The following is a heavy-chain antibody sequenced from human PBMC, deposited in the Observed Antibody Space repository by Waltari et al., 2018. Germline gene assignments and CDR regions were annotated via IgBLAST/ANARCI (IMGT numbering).Heavy chain of an antibody. CDR1: GGSISSYY. CDR3: ARDRDYYGSGNSGAFDI. Sequence: QVQLQESGPGLVKPSETLSLTCTVSGGSISSYYWSWIRQPAGKGLEWIGRIYTSGSTNYNPSLKRRVTMPVYTSKNQFSLKLSSVTAADTAVYYCARDRDYYGSGNSGAFDIWGQGTMVTVSS. J-gene: IGHJ3*02. V-gene: IGHV4-4*07. D-gene: IGHD3-10*01. CDR2: IYTSGST.